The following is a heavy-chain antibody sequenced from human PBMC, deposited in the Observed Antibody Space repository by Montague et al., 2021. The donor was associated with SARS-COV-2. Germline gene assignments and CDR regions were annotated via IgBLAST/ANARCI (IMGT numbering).Heavy chain of an antibody. J-gene: IGHJ4*02. D-gene: IGHD1-20*01. CDR3: VRDQGRSNWNYPDY. Sequence: SETLSLTCTVSGGSISGYYWSWFRQSAGKGLEWIGRIYNSWSTSYNPSLKSRVTMSVDTSKNQFSLKLSSVTAADTAVYYCVRDQGRSNWNYPDYWGQGTLVTVSS. CDR2: IYNSWST. V-gene: IGHV4-4*07. CDR1: GGSISGYY.